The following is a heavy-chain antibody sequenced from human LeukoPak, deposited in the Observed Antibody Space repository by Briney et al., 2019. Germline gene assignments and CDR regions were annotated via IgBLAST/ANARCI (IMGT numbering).Heavy chain of an antibody. D-gene: IGHD3-3*01. CDR3: ARRGYDFWSGYFDI. J-gene: IGHJ3*02. V-gene: IGHV4-30-4*08. CDR1: GGSISSGDYY. CDR2: IYYSGST. Sequence: SETLSLTCTVSGGSISSGDYYWRWIRQPPGKGLEGIGYIYYSGSTYYNPSLKSRVTISVDTSKNQFSLKLSSVTAADTAVYYCARRGYDFWSGYFDIWGQGAMVTVSS.